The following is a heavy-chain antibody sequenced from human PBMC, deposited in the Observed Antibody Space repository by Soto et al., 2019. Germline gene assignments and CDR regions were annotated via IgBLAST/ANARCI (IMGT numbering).Heavy chain of an antibody. CDR1: GFTFSSNG. V-gene: IGHV3-33*01. J-gene: IGHJ4*02. CDR2: IWSDGSNQ. Sequence: GGSLRLSCVASGFTFSSNGMHWVRQAPGKGLEWVAVIWSDGSNQFYIDSVKGRFTISRDNSKNTLYLQMNNLRAEDTALYYCATGGDVVSTGAITGYWGQGTLVTVSS. CDR3: ATGGDVVSTGAITGY. D-gene: IGHD5-12*01.